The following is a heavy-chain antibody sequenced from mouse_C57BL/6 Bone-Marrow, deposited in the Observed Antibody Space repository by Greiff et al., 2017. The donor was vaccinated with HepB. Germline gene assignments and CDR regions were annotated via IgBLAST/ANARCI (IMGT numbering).Heavy chain of an antibody. Sequence: EVQLVESGPELVKPGASVKISCKASGYTFTDYYMNWVKQSHGKSLEWIGDINPNNGGTSYNQKFKGKATLTVDKSSSTAYMELRSLTSEDSAVYYCARDSNYPWYFDVWGTGTTVTVSS. CDR3: ARDSNYPWYFDV. D-gene: IGHD2-5*01. CDR1: GYTFTDYY. CDR2: INPNNGGT. V-gene: IGHV1-26*01. J-gene: IGHJ1*03.